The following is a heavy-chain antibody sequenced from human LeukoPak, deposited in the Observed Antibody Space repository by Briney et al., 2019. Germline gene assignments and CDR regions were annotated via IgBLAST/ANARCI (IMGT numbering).Heavy chain of an antibody. CDR3: VGTAARNYYYGMDV. V-gene: IGHV4-4*07. D-gene: IGHD2-2*01. CDR2: IYTSGST. J-gene: IGHJ6*02. Sequence: SETLSLTCTVSGGSISSYYWSRIRQPAGKGLEWIGRIYTSGSTNYNPSLKSRVTMSVDTSKNQFSLKLSSVTAADTAVYYCVGTAARNYYYGMDVWGQGTTVTVFS. CDR1: GGSISSYY.